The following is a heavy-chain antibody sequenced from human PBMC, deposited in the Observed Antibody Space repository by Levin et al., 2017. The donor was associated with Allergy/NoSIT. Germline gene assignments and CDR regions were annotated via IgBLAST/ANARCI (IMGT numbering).Heavy chain of an antibody. Sequence: SQTLSLTCTVSGGSIRSSSYYWGWIRQPPGKGLEWIGSIYYSGSTYYNPSLKSRVTISVDTSKNQFSLKLSSVTAADTAVYYCARAYSSTWDYWGQGTLVTVSS. CDR1: GGSIRSSSYY. CDR3: ARAYSSTWDY. CDR2: IYYSGST. D-gene: IGHD6-13*01. V-gene: IGHV4-39*01. J-gene: IGHJ4*02.